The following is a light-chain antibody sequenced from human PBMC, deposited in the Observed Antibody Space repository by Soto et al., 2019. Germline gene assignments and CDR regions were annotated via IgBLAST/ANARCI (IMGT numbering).Light chain of an antibody. CDR1: QSVGSH. CDR2: GAS. Sequence: EIVMTQSPVTLSVSPGERATLPCRASQSVGSHLAWYQQRPGQAPRLLIYGASYRATGIPAQFSGRGSGTDFTLTISSLQSEDFAVYYCQKYDNWPPFTFGPVTKVDIK. J-gene: IGKJ3*01. CDR3: QKYDNWPPFT. V-gene: IGKV3-15*01.